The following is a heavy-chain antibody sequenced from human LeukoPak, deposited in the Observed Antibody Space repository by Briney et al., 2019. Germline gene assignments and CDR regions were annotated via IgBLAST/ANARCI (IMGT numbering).Heavy chain of an antibody. CDR3: ARLKGSWSIDY. CDR2: INRSGNT. CDR1: GYSISSGYY. Sequence: SETLSLTCAVSGYSISSGYYWGWIRQPPGKGLEGIGNINRSGNTYYHPSLKSRITISIDTSKNQFSLKVSSVTAADTAVYYCARLKGSWSIDYWGQGTLVTVSS. V-gene: IGHV4-38-2*01. J-gene: IGHJ4*02. D-gene: IGHD6-13*01.